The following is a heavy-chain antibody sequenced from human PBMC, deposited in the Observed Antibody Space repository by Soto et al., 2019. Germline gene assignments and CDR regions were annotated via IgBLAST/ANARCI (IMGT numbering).Heavy chain of an antibody. D-gene: IGHD3-3*01. V-gene: IGHV4-59*08. J-gene: IGHJ4*02. CDR3: ARGHYDFWSGYFATIDF. CDR1: GGSISNYY. Sequence: SETLSLTCTVSGGSISNYYWSWIRQPPGKGLEWIGYIHYSGNTKYNPSLKNRVTISEDTSKTQFSLKLSMVTAADTAVYYCARGHYDFWSGYFATIDFWGQGTLVTVSS. CDR2: IHYSGNT.